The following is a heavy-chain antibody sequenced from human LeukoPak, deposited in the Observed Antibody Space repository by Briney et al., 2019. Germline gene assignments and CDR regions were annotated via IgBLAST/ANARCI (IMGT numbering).Heavy chain of an antibody. D-gene: IGHD5/OR15-5a*01. CDR2: ISRGGNTI. V-gene: IGHV3-11*01. CDR1: GFSLSDYY. J-gene: IGHJ4*02. Sequence: GGSLRLSCAASGFSLSDYYMSWIRQAPGKGLEWVSYISRGGNTIYYADSVKGRFTISRDNAKNFLYLQMDSLRAEDTAMYYCAGKSGVSGFFDSWGQGTLVTVSS. CDR3: AGKSGVSGFFDS.